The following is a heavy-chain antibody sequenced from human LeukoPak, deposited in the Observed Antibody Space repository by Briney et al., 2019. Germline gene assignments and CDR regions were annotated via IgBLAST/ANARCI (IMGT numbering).Heavy chain of an antibody. D-gene: IGHD3-10*01. V-gene: IGHV1-46*03. CDR2: INPSGGST. CDR1: GYTFTGYY. J-gene: IGHJ5*02. Sequence: EASVKVSCKASGYTFTGYYTHWVRQAPGQGLEWMGIINPSGGSTSYAQKFQGRVTMTRDTSTSTVYMELSSLRSEDTAVYYCAGSGSYGPNWFDPWGQGTLVTVSS. CDR3: AGSGSYGPNWFDP.